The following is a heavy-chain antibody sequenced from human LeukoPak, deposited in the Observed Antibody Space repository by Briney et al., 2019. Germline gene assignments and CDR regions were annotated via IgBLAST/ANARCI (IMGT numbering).Heavy chain of an antibody. J-gene: IGHJ4*02. CDR1: RFTFGNYW. D-gene: IGHD4-17*01. V-gene: IGHV3-7*01. Sequence: GGSLRLPCAASRFTFGNYWMSWVRQAPGKGLEWVANIKEDGSEKYYVDSVKGRFTISRDNAKNSLYLQMNSLRAEDTAVFFCARDARYGGNLFDSWGQGTLVTVTS. CDR2: IKEDGSEK. CDR3: ARDARYGGNLFDS.